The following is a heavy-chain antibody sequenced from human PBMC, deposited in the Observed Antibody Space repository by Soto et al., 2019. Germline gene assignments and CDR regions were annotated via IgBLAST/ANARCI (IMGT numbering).Heavy chain of an antibody. CDR1: GFTFSSYG. V-gene: IGHV3-30*18. CDR2: ISYDGSNK. D-gene: IGHD6-25*01. J-gene: IGHJ2*01. Sequence: GGSLRLSCAASGFTFSSYGMHWVRQAPGKGLEWVAVISYDGSNKYYADSVKGRFTISRDNSKNTLYLQMNGLRAEDTAVYYCAKDRADWYFDLWGRGTLVTVSS. CDR3: AKDRADWYFDL.